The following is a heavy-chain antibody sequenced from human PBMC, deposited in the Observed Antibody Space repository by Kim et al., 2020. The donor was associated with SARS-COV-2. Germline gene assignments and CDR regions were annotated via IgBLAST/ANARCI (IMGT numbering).Heavy chain of an antibody. D-gene: IGHD1-1*01. V-gene: IGHV4-59*01. CDR3: ARYRTGFLDY. CDR2: IYYSGSI. J-gene: IGHJ4*02. Sequence: SETLSLTCTVSGGSISSYYWSWIRQPPGKGLEWIGYIYYSGSINYNPSLKSRVTISVDTSKNQFSLKLSSVTAADTAVYYCARYRTGFLDYWGQGTLVTVSS. CDR1: GGSISSYY.